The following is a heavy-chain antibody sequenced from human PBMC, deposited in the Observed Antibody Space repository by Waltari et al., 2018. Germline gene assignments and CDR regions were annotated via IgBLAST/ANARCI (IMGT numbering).Heavy chain of an antibody. CDR2: IYTSGST. CDR3: ARVVGSGYDEGNNWFDP. J-gene: IGHJ5*02. D-gene: IGHD5-12*01. Sequence: QVQLQESGPGLVKPSETLSLTCTVSGGSISSYYWSWIRQPAGKGLEWIGRIYTSGSTNYSPSLKSRVTISVDTSKNQFSLNLSSVIAADTAVYYCARVVGSGYDEGNNWFDPWGQGTLVTVSS. CDR1: GGSISSYY. V-gene: IGHV4-4*07.